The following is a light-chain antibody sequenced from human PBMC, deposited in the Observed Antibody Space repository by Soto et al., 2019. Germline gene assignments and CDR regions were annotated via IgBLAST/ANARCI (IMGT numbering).Light chain of an antibody. CDR3: QQHSNWPLT. Sequence: EVVLTQSPDTLSLPPGERATLSCRASQSISSYLAWYQQKPGQAPRLLIYDASSRATGIPARFSGSGSGTDFTLTISSLEPEDFAVYYCQQHSNWPLTFGGGTKVEIK. CDR1: QSISSY. V-gene: IGKV3-11*01. J-gene: IGKJ4*01. CDR2: DAS.